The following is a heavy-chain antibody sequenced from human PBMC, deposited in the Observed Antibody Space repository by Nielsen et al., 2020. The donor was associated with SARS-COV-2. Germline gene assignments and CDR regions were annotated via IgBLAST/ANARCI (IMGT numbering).Heavy chain of an antibody. V-gene: IGHV3-30*04. D-gene: IGHD7-27*01. Sequence: GGSLRLFCAASGFTFSSYAMYWVRKAPGKGLEWVAVISYDGSNKYYADSVKGRFTISRDNSKNTLYLQMNSLRAEDTAVYYCARPGTGDRASLNYWGQGTLVTVSS. CDR2: ISYDGSNK. CDR1: GFTFSSYA. J-gene: IGHJ4*02. CDR3: ARPGTGDRASLNY.